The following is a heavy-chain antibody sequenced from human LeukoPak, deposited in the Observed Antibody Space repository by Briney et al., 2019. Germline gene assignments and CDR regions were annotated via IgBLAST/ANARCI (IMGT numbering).Heavy chain of an antibody. CDR1: GYTFTTFC. J-gene: IGHJ4*02. CDR3: ARWGVVVAAYDY. CDR2: INPSGGTT. Sequence: ASVKVSCKASGYTFTTFCMHWVRQAPGQGLEWMGVINPSGGTTNYAQKFQGRVTLTRDTSTSTVYMELSSLRSEDTAVYYCARWGVVVAAYDYWGQGTLVTVSS. V-gene: IGHV1-46*01. D-gene: IGHD2-15*01.